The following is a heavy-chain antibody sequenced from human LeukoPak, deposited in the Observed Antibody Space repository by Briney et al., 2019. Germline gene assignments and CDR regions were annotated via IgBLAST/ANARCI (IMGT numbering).Heavy chain of an antibody. D-gene: IGHD6-13*01. Sequence: QPGRSLRLSCTASGFTFGDYAMSWVRQAPGKGLEWVGFIRSKAYGGTTEYAASVKGRFTISRDDSKSIAYLQMNSLKTEDTAVHYCTRGRCSSRVRADFDYWGQGTLVTVSS. CDR2: IRSKAYGGTT. CDR3: TRGRCSSRVRADFDY. CDR1: GFTFGDYA. J-gene: IGHJ4*02. V-gene: IGHV3-49*04.